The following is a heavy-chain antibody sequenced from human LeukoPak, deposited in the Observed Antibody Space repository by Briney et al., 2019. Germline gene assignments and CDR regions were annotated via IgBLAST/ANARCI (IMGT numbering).Heavy chain of an antibody. CDR2: ISASNGNT. CDR3: ARDVGYYGSGDLDL. Sequence: GASVKVSCKASGGTFSSYAISWVRQAPGQGLEWMGWISASNGNTKYAQKVQGRVTMTTDTSTSTAYMELRSLKSDDTAVYYCARDVGYYGSGDLDLWGQGTLVIVSS. J-gene: IGHJ5*02. CDR1: GGTFSSYA. D-gene: IGHD3-10*01. V-gene: IGHV1-18*01.